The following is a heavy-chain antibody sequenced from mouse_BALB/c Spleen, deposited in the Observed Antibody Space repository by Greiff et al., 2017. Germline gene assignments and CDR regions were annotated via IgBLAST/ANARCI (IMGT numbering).Heavy chain of an antibody. CDR3: ARNRRDGYDGYAMDY. CDR2: IWSGGST. CDR1: GFSLTSYG. D-gene: IGHD2-2*01. Sequence: VKLVESGPGLVQPSQSLSITCTVSGFSLTSYGVHWVRQSPGKGLEWLGVIWSGGSTDYNAAFISRLSISKDNSKSQVFFKMNSLQANDTAIYYCARNRRDGYDGYAMDYWGQGTSVTVSS. V-gene: IGHV2-2*02. J-gene: IGHJ4*01.